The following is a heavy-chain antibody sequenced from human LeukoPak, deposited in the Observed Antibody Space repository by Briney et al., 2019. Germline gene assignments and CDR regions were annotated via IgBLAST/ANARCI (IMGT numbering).Heavy chain of an antibody. J-gene: IGHJ4*02. D-gene: IGHD4-17*01. V-gene: IGHV1-2*02. Sequence: VASVKVSCKASGYTFTGYYMHWVRQAPGQGLEWMGWINRNSGVTDYAQKFQGRVTMTRDTSISTAYMEVSSLRSDDTAVYYCARDFGRAYGDKFDYWGQGTLVTVSS. CDR3: ARDFGRAYGDKFDY. CDR2: INRNSGVT. CDR1: GYTFTGYY.